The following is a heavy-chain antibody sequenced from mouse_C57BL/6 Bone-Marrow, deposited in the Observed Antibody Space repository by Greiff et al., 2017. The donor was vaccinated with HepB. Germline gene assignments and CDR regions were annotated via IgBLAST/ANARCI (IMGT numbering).Heavy chain of an antibody. CDR1: GYTFTSYG. CDR2: IYPRSGNT. V-gene: IGHV1-81*01. CDR3: ARLGVITTED. J-gene: IGHJ3*01. Sequence: VKLQESGAELARPGASVKLSCKASGYTFTSYGISWVKQRTGQGLEWIGEIYPRSGNTYYNEKFKGKATLTADKSSSTAYMQLSSLTSEDSAVYYCARLGVITTEDWGQGTLVTVSA. D-gene: IGHD1-1*01.